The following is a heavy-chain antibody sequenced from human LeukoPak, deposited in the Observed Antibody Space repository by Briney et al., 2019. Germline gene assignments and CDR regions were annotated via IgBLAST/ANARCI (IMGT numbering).Heavy chain of an antibody. Sequence: GGSLRLSCAASGFTFSSYAMSWVRQAPGKGLEWVSAISGSGGSTYYADSVKGRFTISRDNSKNTLYLQMNSLRAEDTAVYYCAKDIDSSSWLEWFDYWGQGTLVTVSS. J-gene: IGHJ4*02. CDR1: GFTFSSYA. V-gene: IGHV3-23*01. D-gene: IGHD6-13*01. CDR2: ISGSGGST. CDR3: AKDIDSSSWLEWFDY.